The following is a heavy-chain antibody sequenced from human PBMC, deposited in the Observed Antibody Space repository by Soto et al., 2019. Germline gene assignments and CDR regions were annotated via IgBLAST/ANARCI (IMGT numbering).Heavy chain of an antibody. Sequence: QVQLQESGPGLVKPSGTLSLTCAVSGGSISSSNWWNWVRQPPGKGLEWIGEIYHSGSNNYNPSLKSLVTISLDKSKHQFSLKLNSVTAADTAVYYCARDPKGYSSGWYEYWGQGTLVTVSS. CDR2: IYHSGSN. D-gene: IGHD6-19*01. CDR1: GGSISSSNW. V-gene: IGHV4-4*02. CDR3: ARDPKGYSSGWYEY. J-gene: IGHJ4*02.